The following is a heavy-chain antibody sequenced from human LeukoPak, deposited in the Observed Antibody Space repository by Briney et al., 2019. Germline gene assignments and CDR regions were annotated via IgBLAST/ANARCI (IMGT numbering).Heavy chain of an antibody. CDR1: GYTFTSYG. V-gene: IGHV1-18*01. J-gene: IGHJ4*02. D-gene: IGHD6-19*01. Sequence: ASVKVSCKAFGYTFTSYGISWVRQAPGQGLEWMGWISAYNRNTNYAQKFQGRVTMTTDTSTSTAYMDLRSLRSDDTALYYCAKDISGVAGHFDYWGQGTLVTVSS. CDR3: AKDISGVAGHFDY. CDR2: ISAYNRNT.